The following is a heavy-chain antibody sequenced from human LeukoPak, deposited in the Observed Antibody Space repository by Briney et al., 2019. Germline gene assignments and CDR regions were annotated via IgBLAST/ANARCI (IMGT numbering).Heavy chain of an antibody. J-gene: IGHJ4*02. CDR2: IWYDGSNK. D-gene: IGHD6-19*01. V-gene: IGHV3-33*06. Sequence: PGGSLRLSCAASGFTFSSYGMLWVRQAPGRGLEGVAVIWYDGSNKYYADSVKGRFTISRDNSKNTLYLQMNSLRAEDTAVYYCAKDQYSSGWYGGSDYWGQGTLVTVSS. CDR3: AKDQYSSGWYGGSDY. CDR1: GFTFSSYG.